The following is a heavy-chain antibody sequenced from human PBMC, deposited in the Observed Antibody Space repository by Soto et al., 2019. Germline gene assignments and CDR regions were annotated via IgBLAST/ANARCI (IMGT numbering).Heavy chain of an antibody. V-gene: IGHV4-59*01. D-gene: IGHD2-21*02. CDR1: GGSISGFY. Sequence: SETLSLTCTISGGSISGFYWGWIRQPPGKGLEWIGNIYYSGGANYDPSLRSRVTISLNTSKNQFSLNLNSVTAADTAIYYCARWTYCGGDCYWLDFWGQGTLVTVSS. CDR2: IYYSGGA. J-gene: IGHJ4*02. CDR3: ARWTYCGGDCYWLDF.